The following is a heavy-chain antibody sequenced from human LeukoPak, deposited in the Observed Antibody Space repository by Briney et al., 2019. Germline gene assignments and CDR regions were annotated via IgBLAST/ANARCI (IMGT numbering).Heavy chain of an antibody. V-gene: IGHV3-7*03. J-gene: IGHJ6*02. CDR2: VNRDGSET. CDR1: GFTLSSHW. Sequence: GALRLSCAASGFTLSSHWMTWVRQVPGRGPEWVANVNRDGSETYYLDSVKGRFTISKDNAKNSLYLQMNSLRAEDTALYHCARNNGMDVWGQGTTVIVSS. CDR3: ARNNGMDV.